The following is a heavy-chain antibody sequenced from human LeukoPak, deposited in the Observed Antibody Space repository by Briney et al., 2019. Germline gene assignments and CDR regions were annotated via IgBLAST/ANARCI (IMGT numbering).Heavy chain of an antibody. CDR3: ARIVMVRGVDQNMINWFDP. J-gene: IGHJ5*02. CDR2: IYPGDSDT. Sequence: GESLQISCKGSGYSFTSYWIGWVRQMPGKGLEWMGIIYPGDSDTRYSPSFQGQVTISADKSISTAYLQWSSLKASDTAMYYCARIVMVRGVDQNMINWFDPWGQGTLVTVSS. D-gene: IGHD3-10*01. V-gene: IGHV5-51*01. CDR1: GYSFTSYW.